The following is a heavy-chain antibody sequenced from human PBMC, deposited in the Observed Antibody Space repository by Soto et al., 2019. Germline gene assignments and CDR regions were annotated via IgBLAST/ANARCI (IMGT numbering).Heavy chain of an antibody. J-gene: IGHJ6*02. CDR1: GDYINSSIW. V-gene: IGHV4-4*02. CDR3: ARTLRFDYYYGLDV. CDR2: TYRSGST. Sequence: PAETLSLTCDVSGDYINSSIWWTWVRQPPGKALEWIGETYRSGSTKYNPSLKSRVTISVDKSKNQFSLKLTSVTAADTAVYHCARTLRFDYYYGLDVWGQGSRVTVSS. D-gene: IGHD3-3*01.